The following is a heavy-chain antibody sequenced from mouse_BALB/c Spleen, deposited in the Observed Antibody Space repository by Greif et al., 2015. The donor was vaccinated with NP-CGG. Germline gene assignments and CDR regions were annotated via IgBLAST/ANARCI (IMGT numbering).Heavy chain of an antibody. Sequence: VQLQQSGPGLVAPSQSLSITCTVSGFSLTSYGVHWVRQPPGKGLEWLGVIWAGGSTNYNSALMSRLSISKDNSKSQVFLKMNRLQTDDTAMYYCARERSMITYYFDYWGQGTTLTVSS. CDR1: GFSLTSYG. D-gene: IGHD2-4*01. CDR3: ARERSMITYYFDY. J-gene: IGHJ2*01. CDR2: IWAGGST. V-gene: IGHV2-9*02.